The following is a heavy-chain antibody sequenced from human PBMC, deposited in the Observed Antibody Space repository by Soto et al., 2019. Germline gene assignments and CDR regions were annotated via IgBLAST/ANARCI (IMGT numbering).Heavy chain of an antibody. CDR1: GFTFSSYS. CDR2: ISSSSSYI. CDR3: ARDRGSSGYYYGFDY. Sequence: EVQLVESGGGLVKPGGSLRLSCAASGFTFSSYSMNWVRQAPGKGLEWVSSISSSSSYIYYADSLKGRFTISRDNAKNSLYLQMNSLRAEDTAVYYCARDRGSSGYYYGFDYWGQGTLVTVSS. V-gene: IGHV3-21*01. D-gene: IGHD3-22*01. J-gene: IGHJ4*02.